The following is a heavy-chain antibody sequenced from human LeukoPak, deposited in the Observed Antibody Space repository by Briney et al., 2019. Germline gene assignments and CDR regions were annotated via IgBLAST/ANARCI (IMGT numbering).Heavy chain of an antibody. V-gene: IGHV3-33*01. CDR2: MWYDGSRE. Sequence: GGSLRLSCAASGFTLSTHGMHWVRQAPGKGLEWVAGMWYDGSREDYADSVKGRFIISRDMSKNTLNLQMNSLRVEDTAMFYCARDLSFGSLDFRGQGTLVTVSS. CDR3: ARDLSFGSLDF. J-gene: IGHJ4*02. D-gene: IGHD3-3*01. CDR1: GFTLSTHG.